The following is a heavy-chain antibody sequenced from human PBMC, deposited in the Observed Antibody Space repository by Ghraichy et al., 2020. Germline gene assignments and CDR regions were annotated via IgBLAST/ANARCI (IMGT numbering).Heavy chain of an antibody. CDR1: GFTFSSYS. CDR2: ISSSSSTI. CDR3: ASSLGATGDY. V-gene: IGHV3-48*02. J-gene: IGHJ4*02. D-gene: IGHD1-26*01. Sequence: GESLNISCAASGFTFSSYSMNWVRQAPGKGLEWVSYISSSSSTIYYADSVKGRFTISRDNAKNSLYLQMNSLRDEDTAVYYCASSLGATGDYWGQGTLVTVSS.